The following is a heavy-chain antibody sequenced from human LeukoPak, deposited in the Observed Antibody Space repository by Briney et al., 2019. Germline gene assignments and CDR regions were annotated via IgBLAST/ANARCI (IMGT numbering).Heavy chain of an antibody. CDR3: ANGPHYNILTGFYKVRSHLDY. Sequence: GGSLRLSCAASGFIFSSYGMHWVRQAPGKGLEWVAFIRNDGSIRHYADSVKGRFIISRDNSKNTLFLQMNSLRAEDTALYYCANGPHYNILTGFYKVRSHLDYWGQGTLVTVSS. CDR2: IRNDGSIR. J-gene: IGHJ4*02. CDR1: GFIFSSYG. V-gene: IGHV3-30*02. D-gene: IGHD3-9*01.